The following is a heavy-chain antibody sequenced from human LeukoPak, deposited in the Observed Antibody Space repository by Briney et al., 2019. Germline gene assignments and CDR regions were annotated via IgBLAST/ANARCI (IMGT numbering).Heavy chain of an antibody. V-gene: IGHV3-9*01. CDR1: GFTFSSYE. CDR2: ISWNSGSI. CDR3: AKDIMGHYGGNSPLFDY. D-gene: IGHD4-23*01. Sequence: GGSLRLSCAASGFTFSSYEMNWVRQAPGKGLEWVSGISWNSGSIGYADSVKGRFTISRDNAKNSLYLQMNSLRAEDTALYYCAKDIMGHYGGNSPLFDYWGQGTLVTVPS. J-gene: IGHJ4*02.